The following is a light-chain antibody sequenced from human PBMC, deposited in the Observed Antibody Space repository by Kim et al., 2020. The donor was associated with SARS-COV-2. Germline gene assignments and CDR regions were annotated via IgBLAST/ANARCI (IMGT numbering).Light chain of an antibody. J-gene: IGKJ1*01. CDR1: QSISSW. CDR3: QQYNSYSTT. Sequence: DIQMTQSPSTLSASVGDRVTITCRASQSISSWLAWYQQKPGKAPKLLIYKASSLESEVPSRFSGSGSGTEFTLTISSLQPDDFETYYCQQYNSYSTTFGQGTKVDIK. V-gene: IGKV1-5*03. CDR2: KAS.